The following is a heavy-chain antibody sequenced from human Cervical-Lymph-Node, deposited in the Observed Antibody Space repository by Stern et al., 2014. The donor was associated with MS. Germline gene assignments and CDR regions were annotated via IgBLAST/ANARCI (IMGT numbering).Heavy chain of an antibody. J-gene: IGHJ1*01. CDR2: IGPDGSST. V-gene: IGHV3-74*01. Sequence: EVQLVESGGGLVQPGGSLRLSCAASGFTFSNDWMHWVRQGPGKGLVWLSRIGPDGSSTNYVDSVKGRFTISRDNAKDTLYLQMNSLSADDTGVYYCGRGRNSWWGPGGNWGPGTLVTVSS. CDR3: GRGRNSWWGPGGN. D-gene: IGHD2-21*02. CDR1: GFTFSNDW.